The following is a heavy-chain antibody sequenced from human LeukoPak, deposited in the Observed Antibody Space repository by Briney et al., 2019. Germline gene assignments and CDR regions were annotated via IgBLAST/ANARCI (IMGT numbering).Heavy chain of an antibody. D-gene: IGHD3-9*01. Sequence: GGSLRLSCAASGFTFSSYAMSWVRRAPGKGLEWVARIRAGGGSTYYADSVKGRFTISRDNSKNMLYLQLNSLRAEDTAVYYCAKGDPPTYYDILTGQDYWGQGTLVTVSS. V-gene: IGHV3-23*01. CDR2: IRAGGGST. J-gene: IGHJ4*02. CDR1: GFTFSSYA. CDR3: AKGDPPTYYDILTGQDY.